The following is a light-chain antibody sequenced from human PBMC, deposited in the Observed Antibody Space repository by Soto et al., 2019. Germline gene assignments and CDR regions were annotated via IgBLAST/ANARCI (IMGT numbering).Light chain of an antibody. CDR2: EVS. Sequence: QSVLTQPASVSGSPGQSITISCAGTSSDIGGYNYVSWYQQHPGKAPKVMIYEVSNRPSGVSNRFSGSKSGNTASLTISGLQAEDEADYYCSSYTSSSTLYVFGRGTKSPS. J-gene: IGLJ1*01. CDR3: SSYTSSSTLYV. V-gene: IGLV2-14*01. CDR1: SSDIGGYNY.